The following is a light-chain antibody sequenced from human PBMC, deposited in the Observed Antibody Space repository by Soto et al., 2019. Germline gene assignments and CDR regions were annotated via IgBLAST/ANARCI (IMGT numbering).Light chain of an antibody. V-gene: IGKV1-17*01. CDR1: QGIRND. J-gene: IGKJ1*01. CDR2: DAS. Sequence: DIQMTQSPSSLSASVGDRVTITSRASQGIRNDLGWYQQMPGKAPKLLIYDASNLESGVPSTFSGSGSGTEFTLTISRLQPDDFETYYCQQYYTYWHMFGQGTKVDIK. CDR3: QQYYTYWHM.